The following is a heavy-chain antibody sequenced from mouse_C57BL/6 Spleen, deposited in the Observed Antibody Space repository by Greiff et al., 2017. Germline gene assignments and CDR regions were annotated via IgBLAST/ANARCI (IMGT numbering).Heavy chain of an antibody. CDR1: GYTFTDYY. J-gene: IGHJ2*01. V-gene: IGHV1-19*01. CDR2: INPYNGGT. Sequence: VQLQQSGPVLVKPGASVTMSCKASGYTFTDYYLNWVKQSHGKSLEWIGVINPYNGGTSYNQKFKGKATLTVDTSSSTAYMELNSLTSEDSAVYYCGRGGFDYWGQGTTLTVSS. CDR3: GRGGFDY.